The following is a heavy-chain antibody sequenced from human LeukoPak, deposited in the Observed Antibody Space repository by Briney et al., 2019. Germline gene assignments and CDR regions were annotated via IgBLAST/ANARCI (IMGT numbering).Heavy chain of an antibody. CDR3: ARSPKAWFDP. CDR2: IYYSGST. J-gene: IGHJ5*02. CDR1: GGSISNSSYY. V-gene: IGHV4-39*01. Sequence: SETLSLTCTVSGGSISNSSYYWGWIRQPPGKGPEWIGSIYYSGSTYYNPSLKSRVTISVDTSKNQFSLKLSSVTAADTAVYYCARSPKAWFDPWGQGTLVTVSS.